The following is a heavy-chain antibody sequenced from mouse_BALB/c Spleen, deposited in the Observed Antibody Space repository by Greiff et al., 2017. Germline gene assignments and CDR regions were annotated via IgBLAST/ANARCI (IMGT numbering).Heavy chain of an antibody. CDR2: ISDGGSYT. Sequence: EVKLVESGGGLVKPGGSLKLSCAASGFTFSDYYMYWVRQTPEKRLEWVATISDGGSYTYYPDSVKGRFTISRDNAKNNLYLQMSSLKSEDTAMYYCARPREGDGNAAWFAYWGQGTLVTVSA. J-gene: IGHJ3*01. V-gene: IGHV5-4*02. D-gene: IGHD2-3*01. CDR3: ARPREGDGNAAWFAY. CDR1: GFTFSDYY.